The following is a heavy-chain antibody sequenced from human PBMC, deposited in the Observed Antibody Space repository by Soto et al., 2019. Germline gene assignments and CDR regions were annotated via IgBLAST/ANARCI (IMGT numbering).Heavy chain of an antibody. CDR2: IYPGDSDT. V-gene: IGHV5-51*01. Sequence: EVQLVQAGAEVKKPGESLTISCKGSGYSFSNYWIGWVRQMPGKGLEWMGIIYPGDSDTRYGPSVQGQVTISADNSISTAYSSWSSLKASDTAMYYCARGGVSKKYYGMDVWGQGTTVTVSS. CDR1: GYSFSNYW. D-gene: IGHD3-10*01. J-gene: IGHJ6*02. CDR3: ARGGVSKKYYGMDV.